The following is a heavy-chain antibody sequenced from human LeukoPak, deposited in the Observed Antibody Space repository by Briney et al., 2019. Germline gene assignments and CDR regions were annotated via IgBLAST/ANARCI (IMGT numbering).Heavy chain of an antibody. CDR2: ITGSGTYI. Sequence: GGSLRLSCAASGFTFRRYSMTWVRQAPGKGLEWVSTITGSGTYIYYAESVKGRFTISRDDAKNLLYLQMNTLGAEDTAVYYCARDGPSWSRDYWGQGTLVTVSS. V-gene: IGHV3-21*01. CDR1: GFTFRRYS. J-gene: IGHJ4*02. D-gene: IGHD2-15*01. CDR3: ARDGPSWSRDY.